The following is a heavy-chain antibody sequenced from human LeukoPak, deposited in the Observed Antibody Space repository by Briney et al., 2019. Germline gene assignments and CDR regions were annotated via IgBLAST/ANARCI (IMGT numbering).Heavy chain of an antibody. J-gene: IGHJ5*02. CDR3: AREVLTRGMSGSWFDP. Sequence: GGSLRLSCAASGFTFSSYEMNWVRQAPGKGLEWVSYISSSGSTIYYADSVKGRFTISRDNAKNSLYLQMNSLRAEDTAVYYCAREVLTRGMSGSWFDPWGQGTLVTVSS. CDR1: GFTFSSYE. CDR2: ISSSGSTI. D-gene: IGHD3-10*01. V-gene: IGHV3-48*03.